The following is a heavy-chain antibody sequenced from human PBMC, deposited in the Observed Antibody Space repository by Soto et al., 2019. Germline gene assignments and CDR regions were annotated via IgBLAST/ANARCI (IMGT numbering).Heavy chain of an antibody. CDR3: ARVSATGWVVNGREYFDY. J-gene: IGHJ4*02. D-gene: IGHD3-9*01. Sequence: PGGSLRLSCAVSAFPSSNYYMSWIRQAPGKGLEWLADISSSFVSMHYADSVKDRFCISRDNANNPLFLQMNSLRADDTAVYYCARVSATGWVVNGREYFDYWGQGALVTVSS. V-gene: IGHV3-11*01. CDR1: AFPSSNYY. CDR2: ISSSFVSM.